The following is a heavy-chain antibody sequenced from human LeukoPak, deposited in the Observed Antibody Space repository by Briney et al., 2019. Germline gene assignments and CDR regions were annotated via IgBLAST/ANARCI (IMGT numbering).Heavy chain of an antibody. V-gene: IGHV3-23*01. CDR2: ISGSGGST. Sequence: PGGSLRLSCAASGFTFSSYAMSWVRQAPGKGLEWVSAISGSGGSTYYADSVKGRFTISRDNSKNTLYLQMNSLRAEDTAVYYCAKDRRVTYYYDSSGPMIPYWGQGTLVTVSS. D-gene: IGHD3-22*01. CDR3: AKDRRVTYYYDSSGPMIPY. J-gene: IGHJ4*02. CDR1: GFTFSSYA.